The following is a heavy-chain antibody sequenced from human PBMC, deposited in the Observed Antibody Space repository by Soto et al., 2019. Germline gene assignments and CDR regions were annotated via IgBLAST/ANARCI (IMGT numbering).Heavy chain of an antibody. CDR2: ISYDGSNK. CDR3: ARESLNSYLDY. V-gene: IGHV3-30-3*01. J-gene: IGHJ4*02. D-gene: IGHD3-16*02. Sequence: PGGSLRLSCAASGFTFSSYAMHWVRQAPCKGLEWVAVISYDGSNKYYADSVKGRFTISRDNSKNTLYLQMNSLRAEDTAVYYCARESLNSYLDYWGQGTLVTVSS. CDR1: GFTFSSYA.